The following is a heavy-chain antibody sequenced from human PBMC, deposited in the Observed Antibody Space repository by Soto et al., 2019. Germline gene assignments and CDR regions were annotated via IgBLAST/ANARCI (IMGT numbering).Heavy chain of an antibody. CDR1: GYTFTSYD. CDR3: ARFSFVYGNTHYWYFDL. Sequence: QVQLVQSGAEVKKPGASVKVSCKASGYTFTSYDINWVRQATGQGLEWMGWMNPNSGNTGYAQKFQGRVTMTRNTAISTAYMELSRLRSEDTAVYYWARFSFVYGNTHYWYFDLWGRGTLVTVSS. J-gene: IGHJ2*01. D-gene: IGHD4-17*01. V-gene: IGHV1-8*01. CDR2: MNPNSGNT.